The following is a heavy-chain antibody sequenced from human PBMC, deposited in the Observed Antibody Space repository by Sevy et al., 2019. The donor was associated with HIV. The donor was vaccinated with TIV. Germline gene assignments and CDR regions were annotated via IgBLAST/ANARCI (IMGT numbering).Heavy chain of an antibody. CDR3: AGGVGIAAAGTIYYYGMDV. Sequence: SESLSLTCAVSGGSISSSNWWSWVRQPPGKGLEWIGEIYHSGSTNYNPSLKSRVTISVDKSKNQFSLKLSSVTAADTAAYYCAGGVGIAAAGTIYYYGMDVWGQGTTVLVSS. CDR1: GGSISSSNW. V-gene: IGHV4-4*02. J-gene: IGHJ6*02. D-gene: IGHD6-13*01. CDR2: IYHSGST.